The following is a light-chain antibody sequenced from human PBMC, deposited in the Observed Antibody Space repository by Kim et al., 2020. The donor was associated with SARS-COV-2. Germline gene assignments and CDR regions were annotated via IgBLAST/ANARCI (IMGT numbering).Light chain of an antibody. V-gene: IGKV3-15*01. CDR3: QQYHDWLIT. J-gene: IGKJ5*01. CDR1: QNVSSN. Sequence: VSPGERATLSCRASQNVSSNLAWYQQKPGQAPGLLIYGASTRTSACPARFSGSGSGTEFTLTISSLQSEDFAVYYCQQYHDWLITFGQGTRLEIK. CDR2: GAS.